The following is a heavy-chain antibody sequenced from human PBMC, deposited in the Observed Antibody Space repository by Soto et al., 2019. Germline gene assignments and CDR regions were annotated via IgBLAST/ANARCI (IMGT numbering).Heavy chain of an antibody. D-gene: IGHD2-15*01. Sequence: PSETLSLTCTVSGGSIINYYWSWIRQPPGKGLEWIGYIYYSGTTSYNPSLRSRVTISVDTSKNQFSLKLSSVTAADTAVYYCARAIRAAAGKYYFDYWGQGTLVTVSS. CDR3: ARAIRAAAGKYYFDY. V-gene: IGHV4-59*08. J-gene: IGHJ4*02. CDR2: IYYSGTT. CDR1: GGSIINYY.